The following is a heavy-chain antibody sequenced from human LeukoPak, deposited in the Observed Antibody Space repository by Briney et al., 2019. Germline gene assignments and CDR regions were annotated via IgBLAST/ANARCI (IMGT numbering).Heavy chain of an antibody. CDR3: ARDLGEMATTNSDY. V-gene: IGHV3-21*01. D-gene: IGHD5-24*01. CDR2: ISSSSSYK. Sequence: GGSLRLSCAASGFTFSTYTMNWVRQAPGKGPEWVSCISSSSSYKYYADSVKGRFTISRDNAKNSLYLQMNTLRAEGTAVYYCARDLGEMATTNSDYWGQGTLVTVSS. CDR1: GFTFSTYT. J-gene: IGHJ4*02.